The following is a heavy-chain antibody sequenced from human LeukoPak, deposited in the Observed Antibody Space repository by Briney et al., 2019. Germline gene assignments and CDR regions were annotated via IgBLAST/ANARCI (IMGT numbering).Heavy chain of an antibody. CDR3: ARHEVGAAH. Sequence: TASETLSLICAVYGGSFSGSYWSWIRQPPGKGLEWIGEINHSGSTNYNPPLKSRVTISVDTSKNQFSLKLSAVTAADTAVYYCARHEVGAAHWGHGALVTVSS. J-gene: IGHJ4*01. D-gene: IGHD1-26*01. V-gene: IGHV4-34*01. CDR1: GGSFSGSY. CDR2: INHSGST.